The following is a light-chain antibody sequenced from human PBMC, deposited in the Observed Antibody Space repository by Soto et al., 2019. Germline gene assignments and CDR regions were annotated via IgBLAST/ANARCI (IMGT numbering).Light chain of an antibody. V-gene: IGKV3-11*01. CDR2: DAS. Sequence: EIVLTQSPATLSLSPGERATLSCRASQSVSSYLAWYQQKPGQAPRLLIYDASSRATGIPARFSASGSGTDFTLTISSLEPEDSAVYYCQQRGNWITFGPGTRLEIK. J-gene: IGKJ5*01. CDR1: QSVSSY. CDR3: QQRGNWIT.